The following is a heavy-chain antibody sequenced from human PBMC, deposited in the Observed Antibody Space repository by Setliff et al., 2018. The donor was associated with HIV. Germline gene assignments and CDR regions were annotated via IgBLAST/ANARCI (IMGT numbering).Heavy chain of an antibody. V-gene: IGHV4-39*01. J-gene: IGHJ4*02. D-gene: IGHD6-6*01. Sequence: PSETLSLTCSVSGDSISNPNYYWGWIRQPPGKGPEWIGSIYFSESPYYNPSLSSRVTISVDTSTNQFSLRLSSVTAADTAVYYCARQGFVPPGARQFDYWGPVTLVTVS. CDR3: ARQGFVPPGARQFDY. CDR2: IYFSESP. CDR1: GDSISNPNYY.